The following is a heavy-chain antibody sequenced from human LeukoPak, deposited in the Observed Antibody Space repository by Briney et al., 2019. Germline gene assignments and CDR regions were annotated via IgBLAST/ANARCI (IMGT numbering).Heavy chain of an antibody. D-gene: IGHD6-13*01. V-gene: IGHV1-58*02. CDR2: IVVGSGNT. CDR1: GFTFTSSA. CDR3: AADKRNRRSSWYQFNP. Sequence: SVKVSCKASGFTFTSSAMQWVRQARGQRLEWIGWIVVGSGNTNYAQKFQERVTITRDMSTSTAYMELSSLRSEDTAVYYCAADKRNRRSSWYQFNPWGQGTLVTVSS. J-gene: IGHJ5*02.